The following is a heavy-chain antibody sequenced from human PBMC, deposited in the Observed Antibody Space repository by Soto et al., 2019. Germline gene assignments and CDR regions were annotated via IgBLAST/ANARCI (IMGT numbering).Heavy chain of an antibody. CDR2: ISGSGGST. D-gene: IGHD6-19*01. J-gene: IGHJ4*02. CDR1: GFTFSSYA. V-gene: IGHV3-23*01. Sequence: PGGSLRLSCAASGFTFSSYAMSWVRQAPGKGLEWVSAISGSGGSTYYADSVKGRFTISRDNSKNTLYLQMNSLRAEDTAVYYCAKDQAGVAVAHRNFDYRGQGTLVTVSS. CDR3: AKDQAGVAVAHRNFDY.